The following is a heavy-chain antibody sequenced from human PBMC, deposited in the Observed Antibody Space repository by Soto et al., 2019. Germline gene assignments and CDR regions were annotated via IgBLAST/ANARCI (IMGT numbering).Heavy chain of an antibody. V-gene: IGHV3-21*01. CDR3: ARESEDLTSNFDY. CDR1: GFTFTRYS. J-gene: IGHJ4*02. Sequence: GGSLRLSCAASGFTFTRYSMNWVRQAPGKGLEWVSSISSTTNYIYYADSMKGRFTVSRDNAKNSVYLEMNSLSAEDTALYYCARESEDLTSNFDYWGQGTLGTVS. CDR2: ISSTTNYI.